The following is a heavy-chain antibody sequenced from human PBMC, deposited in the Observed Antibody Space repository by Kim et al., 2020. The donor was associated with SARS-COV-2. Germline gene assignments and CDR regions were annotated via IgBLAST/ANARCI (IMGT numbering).Heavy chain of an antibody. CDR3: ARDQSGNLDY. CDR2: IGHDGSTI. D-gene: IGHD6-25*01. Sequence: GGSLRLSCAASGFTFRNYEMNWVRQAPGEGLEWLSHIGHDGSTIYYADSVKGRFTISRDNARDSLYLQLNSLRAEDTAVYYCARDQSGNLDYWGQGTLVTVSS. J-gene: IGHJ4*02. V-gene: IGHV3-48*03. CDR1: GFTFRNYE.